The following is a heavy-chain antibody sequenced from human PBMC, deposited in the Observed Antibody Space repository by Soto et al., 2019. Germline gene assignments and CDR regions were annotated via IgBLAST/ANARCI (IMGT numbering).Heavy chain of an antibody. D-gene: IGHD1-20*01. CDR1: GGSFSGYY. Sequence: SETLSLTCAVYGGSFSGYYWSWIRQPPGKGLEWIGEINHSGSTNYNPSLKSRVTISVDTSKNQFSLKLSSVTAADTAVYYCAGKGTGITGRLHYWGQGTLVTVSS. V-gene: IGHV4-34*01. CDR2: INHSGST. CDR3: AGKGTGITGRLHY. J-gene: IGHJ4*02.